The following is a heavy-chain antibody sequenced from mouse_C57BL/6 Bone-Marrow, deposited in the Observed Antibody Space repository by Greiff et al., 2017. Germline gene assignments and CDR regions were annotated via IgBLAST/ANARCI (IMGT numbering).Heavy chain of an antibody. V-gene: IGHV1-81*01. J-gene: IGHJ2*01. D-gene: IGHD1-1*01. Sequence: VQLQQSGAELARPGASVKLSCKASGYTFTSYGISWVKQRTGQGLEWIGEIYPRSGNTYYNEKFKGKSTLTADKSSSTAYMELRSLTSEDSAVYFCARNREGYITAVVADYWGKGTTLTVSS. CDR3: ARNREGYITAVVADY. CDR1: GYTFTSYG. CDR2: IYPRSGNT.